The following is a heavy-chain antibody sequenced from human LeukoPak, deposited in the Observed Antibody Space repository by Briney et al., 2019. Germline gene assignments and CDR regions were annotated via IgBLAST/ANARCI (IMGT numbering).Heavy chain of an antibody. CDR2: IRYDGSNK. V-gene: IGHV3-30*02. CDR3: AKDASYYGSGSDWFDP. D-gene: IGHD3-10*01. J-gene: IGHJ5*02. Sequence: GGSRRLSCAASGFTFSSYGMHWVRQAPGKGLEWVAFIRYDGSNKYYADSVKGRFTISRDNSKNTLYLQMNSLRAEDTAVYYCAKDASYYGSGSDWFDPWGQGTLVTVSS. CDR1: GFTFSSYG.